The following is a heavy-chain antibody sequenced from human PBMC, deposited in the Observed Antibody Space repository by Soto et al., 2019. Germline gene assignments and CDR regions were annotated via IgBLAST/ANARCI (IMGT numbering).Heavy chain of an antibody. D-gene: IGHD4-17*01. Sequence: GASVKVSCKDPFYTFTNSAMDSVRQAPGQRLEWMGWINAGNGNTKYSQKFQGRVTITRDTSASTAYMELSSLRSEDTAVYYCARDLIDLCLYGDYGPYGMDFWGQGTTVTGSS. J-gene: IGHJ6*02. CDR3: ARDLIDLCLYGDYGPYGMDF. CDR1: FYTFTNSA. V-gene: IGHV1-3*01. CDR2: INAGNGNT.